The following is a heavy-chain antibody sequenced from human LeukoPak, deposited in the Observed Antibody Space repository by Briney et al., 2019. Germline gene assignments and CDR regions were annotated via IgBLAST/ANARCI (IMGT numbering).Heavy chain of an antibody. D-gene: IGHD3-16*02. CDR1: GGSISSSNW. V-gene: IGHV4-4*02. Sequence: KPSQTLSLTCAVSGGSISSSNWWSWVRQPPGKGLEWIGEINHSGSTNYNPSLKSRVTISVDTSKNQFSLKPSSVTAADTAVYYCARDSGLRLGELSYIDYWGQGTLVTVSS. CDR3: ARDSGLRLGELSYIDY. J-gene: IGHJ4*02. CDR2: INHSGST.